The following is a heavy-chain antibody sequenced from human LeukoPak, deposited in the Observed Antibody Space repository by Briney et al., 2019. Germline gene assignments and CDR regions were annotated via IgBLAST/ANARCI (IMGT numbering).Heavy chain of an antibody. V-gene: IGHV3-23*01. CDR2: ISGSGGDT. D-gene: IGHD7-27*01. CDR3: AKDPWGSRGYFDY. J-gene: IGHJ4*02. Sequence: GGSLRLSCAASGFTFSSYAMIWVRQAPGKGLEWVSAISGSGGDTYYADSVKGRFTIFKDNSKNTVYLRMNSLRAEDTAVYYCAKDPWGSRGYFDYWGQGTLVTVSS. CDR1: GFTFSSYA.